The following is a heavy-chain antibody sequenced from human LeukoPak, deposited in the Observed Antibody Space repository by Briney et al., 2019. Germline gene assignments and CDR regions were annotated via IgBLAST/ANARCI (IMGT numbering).Heavy chain of an antibody. CDR2: IFPSGGEI. Sequence: PGGSLRLSCAASGFTFSTFAMIWVRQPPGKGLEWVSSIFPSGGEIHYADSVRGRFTISRDSSKNTLYLQMNSLRAEDTAVYYCAKDLFKYRGLGPTTRHYYYYMDVWGKGTTVTVSS. CDR3: AKDLFKYRGLGPTTRHYYYYMDV. J-gene: IGHJ6*03. CDR1: GFTFSTFA. D-gene: IGHD1-26*01. V-gene: IGHV3-23*01.